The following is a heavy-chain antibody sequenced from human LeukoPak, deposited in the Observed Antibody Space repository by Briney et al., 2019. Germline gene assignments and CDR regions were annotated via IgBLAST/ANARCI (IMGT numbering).Heavy chain of an antibody. V-gene: IGHV3-53*05. CDR3: ARGGHSSGWYTDY. Sequence: GGSLRLSCAASGFAVSSNYMSWVRQAPGKGLEWVSVIYSGGSTYYADSVKGRFTISRDNSKNTLYLQMNSLRAEDTAVYYCARGGHSSGWYTDYWGQGTLVTVSS. J-gene: IGHJ4*02. CDR1: GFAVSSNY. D-gene: IGHD6-19*01. CDR2: IYSGGST.